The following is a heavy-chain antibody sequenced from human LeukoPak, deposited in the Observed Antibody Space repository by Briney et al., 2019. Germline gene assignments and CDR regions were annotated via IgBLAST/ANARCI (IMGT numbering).Heavy chain of an antibody. V-gene: IGHV4-34*01. Sequence: SETLSLTCAVYGGSFSGYYWSWIRQPPGKGLEWIGEINHSGSTNYNPSLKSRVTISVDTSKNQFSLKLSSVTAADTAVYYCARGIVVVPARQQRSFDYWGQGTRVTV. CDR2: INHSGST. CDR1: GGSFSGYY. J-gene: IGHJ4*02. D-gene: IGHD2-2*01. CDR3: ARGIVVVPARQQRSFDY.